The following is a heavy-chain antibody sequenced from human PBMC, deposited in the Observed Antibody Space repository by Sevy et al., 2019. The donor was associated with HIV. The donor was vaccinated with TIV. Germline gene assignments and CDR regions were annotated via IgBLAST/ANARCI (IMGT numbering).Heavy chain of an antibody. CDR2: IYPGDSDV. J-gene: IGHJ4*02. D-gene: IGHD5-12*01. CDR1: GYKFNLYW. CDR3: ARREYRGYDPFFDY. Sequence: GESLKISCKGSGYKFNLYWIAWVRQMPGKGLESMGIIYPGDSDVTYSPTFQGQVTISVDKSISAAYLQWSSLKASDTAIYFCARREYRGYDPFFDYWGQGTLVTVSS. V-gene: IGHV5-51*01.